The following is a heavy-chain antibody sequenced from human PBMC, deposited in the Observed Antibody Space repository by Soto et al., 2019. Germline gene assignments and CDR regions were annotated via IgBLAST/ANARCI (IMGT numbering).Heavy chain of an antibody. Sequence: ASVKVSCKASGYTFTSYDINWVRQATGQGLEWMGWMNPNSGNTGYAQKFQGRVTMTRNTSISTAYMELSSLRSEDTAVYYCARDSSGWYYYGMDVWGQGTTVTVSS. CDR2: MNPNSGNT. J-gene: IGHJ6*02. CDR1: GYTFTSYD. CDR3: ARDSSGWYYYGMDV. V-gene: IGHV1-8*01. D-gene: IGHD6-19*01.